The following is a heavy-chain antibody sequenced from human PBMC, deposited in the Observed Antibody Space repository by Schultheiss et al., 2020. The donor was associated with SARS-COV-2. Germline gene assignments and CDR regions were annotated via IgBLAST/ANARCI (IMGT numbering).Heavy chain of an antibody. CDR3: ARHEAAAGTYYFDY. V-gene: IGHV4-30-2*01. D-gene: IGHD6-13*01. Sequence: SQTLSLTCAVSGGSISSGGYSWSWIRQPPGKGLEWIGYIYHSGSTYYNPSLKSRVTISVDRSKNQFSLKLSSVTAADTAVYYCARHEAAAGTYYFDYWGQGTLVTVSS. CDR2: IYHSGST. J-gene: IGHJ4*02. CDR1: GGSISSGGYS.